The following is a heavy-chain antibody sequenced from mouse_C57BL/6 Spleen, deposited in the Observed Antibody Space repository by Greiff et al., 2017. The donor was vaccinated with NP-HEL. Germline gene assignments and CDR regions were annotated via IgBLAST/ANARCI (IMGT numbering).Heavy chain of an antibody. CDR1: GYTFTDYE. J-gene: IGHJ2*01. V-gene: IGHV1-15*01. CDR3: TRWVYGSLFDY. D-gene: IGHD1-1*01. CDR2: IDPETGGT. Sequence: VQLQQSGAELVRPGASVTLSCKASGYTFTDYEMHWVKQTPVHGLEWIGAIDPETGGTAYNQKFKGKAILTADKSSSTAYMERRSLTSEDSAVYYCTRWVYGSLFDYWGQGTTLTVSS.